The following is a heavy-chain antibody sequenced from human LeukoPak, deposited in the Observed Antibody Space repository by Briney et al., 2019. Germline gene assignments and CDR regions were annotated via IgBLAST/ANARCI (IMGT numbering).Heavy chain of an antibody. Sequence: GGSLRLSCAASGFTFSSYGMHWVRQAPGKGLEWVAFIRYDGSNKYYADSVKGRFTISRDNSKNTLYLQMNSLRAEDTAVYYCAKDRVWFGELFSFDYWGQGTLVTISS. D-gene: IGHD3-10*01. V-gene: IGHV3-30*02. CDR3: AKDRVWFGELFSFDY. CDR1: GFTFSSYG. CDR2: IRYDGSNK. J-gene: IGHJ4*02.